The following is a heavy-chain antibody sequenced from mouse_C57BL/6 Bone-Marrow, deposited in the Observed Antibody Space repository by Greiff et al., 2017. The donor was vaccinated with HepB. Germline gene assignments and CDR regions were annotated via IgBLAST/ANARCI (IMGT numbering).Heavy chain of an antibody. D-gene: IGHD2-4*01. Sequence: EVHLVESGGDLVKPGGSLKLSCAASGFTFSSYGMSWVRQTPDKRLEWVATISSGGSYTYYPDSVKGRFTISRDNAKNTLYRQRSSLKSEDTAMYYCARLPTYDYDEAWFAYWGQGTLVTVSA. CDR2: ISSGGSYT. J-gene: IGHJ3*01. CDR1: GFTFSSYG. CDR3: ARLPTYDYDEAWFAY. V-gene: IGHV5-6*01.